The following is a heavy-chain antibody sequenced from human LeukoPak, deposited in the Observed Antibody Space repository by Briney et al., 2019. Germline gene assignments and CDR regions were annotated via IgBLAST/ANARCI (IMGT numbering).Heavy chain of an antibody. V-gene: IGHV4-59*01. Sequence: SETLSLTCTVSGGSISSYYWSWIRQPPGKGLEWIGYIYYSGSTNYNPSLKSRVTISVDTSKNQFSLKLSSVTAADTAVYYCARGDSVAGSPYFDYWGQGTLVTVSS. J-gene: IGHJ4*02. D-gene: IGHD6-19*01. CDR3: ARGDSVAGSPYFDY. CDR1: GGSISSYY. CDR2: IYYSGST.